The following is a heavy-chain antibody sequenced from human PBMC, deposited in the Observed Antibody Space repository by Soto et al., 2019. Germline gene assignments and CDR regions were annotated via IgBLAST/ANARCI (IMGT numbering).Heavy chain of an antibody. CDR2: ISGGGGST. D-gene: IGHD3-10*01. CDR3: ARGLNMVRGVTSYYMDV. V-gene: IGHV3-23*01. CDR1: GFTFSNSA. Sequence: PGGSLRLSCAASGFTFSNSAMSWVRQAPGKGLEWVSSISGGGGSTYYVDSVRGRFTISRDNSKNTLYLQMNSLRAEDMAVYYCARGLNMVRGVTSYYMDVWRKGTTVTVSS. J-gene: IGHJ6*03.